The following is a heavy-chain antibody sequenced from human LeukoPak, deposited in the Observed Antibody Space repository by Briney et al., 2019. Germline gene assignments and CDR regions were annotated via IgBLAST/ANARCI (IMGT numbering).Heavy chain of an antibody. Sequence: PGGSLRLSCAASGFTFSSYAMHSVCEAPGKGLEYVSAISSNGGSTYYANSVKGRFTISRDNSKNSLYLQLNRLRAEDTTVYYCAELGITMIGGVWGKGTTITISS. V-gene: IGHV3-64*01. D-gene: IGHD3-10*02. CDR1: GFTFSSYA. J-gene: IGHJ6*04. CDR2: ISSNGGST. CDR3: AELGITMIGGV.